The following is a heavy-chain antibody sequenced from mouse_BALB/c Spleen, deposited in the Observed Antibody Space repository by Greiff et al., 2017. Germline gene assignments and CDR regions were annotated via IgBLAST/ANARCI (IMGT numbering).Heavy chain of an antibody. D-gene: IGHD2-3*01. Sequence: EVKLMESGPGLVKPSQSLSLTCTVTGYSITSDYAWNWIRQFPGNTLEWMGYISYSGSTSYNPSLKSRISITRDTSKNQFFLQLNSVTTEDTATYYCARWLLLYAMDYWGQGTSVTVSS. J-gene: IGHJ4*01. CDR2: ISYSGST. V-gene: IGHV3-2*02. CDR3: ARWLLLYAMDY. CDR1: GYSITSDYA.